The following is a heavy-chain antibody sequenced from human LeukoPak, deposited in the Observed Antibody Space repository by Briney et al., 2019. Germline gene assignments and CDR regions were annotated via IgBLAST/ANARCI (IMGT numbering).Heavy chain of an antibody. CDR1: GGSISSSSYY. J-gene: IGHJ4*02. CDR3: ARHAPYSSGWYPVY. Sequence: SETLSLTCTVSGGSISSSSYYWGWIRQPPGKGLEWIGSIYYSGSTYYNPSLKSRVTTSVDTSKNQFSLKLSSVTAADTAVYYCARHAPYSSGWYPVYWGQGTLVTVSS. V-gene: IGHV4-39*01. CDR2: IYYSGST. D-gene: IGHD6-19*01.